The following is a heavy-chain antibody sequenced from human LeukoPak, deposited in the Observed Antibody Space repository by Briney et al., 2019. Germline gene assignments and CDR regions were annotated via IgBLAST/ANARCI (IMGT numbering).Heavy chain of an antibody. D-gene: IGHD2-15*01. J-gene: IGHJ6*02. CDR1: GGSISNTNW. Sequence: SETLSLTCGVSGGSISNTNWWTWVRQPPGKGLEWIGEVNLQGSTNYNPSLKSRVAISVDKSENHISLKLTSVTAADTAVYYCARDGGYCSGGSCYSRGVHYYGMDVWGQGTTVTVSS. CDR2: VNLQGST. CDR3: ARDGGYCSGGSCYSRGVHYYGMDV. V-gene: IGHV4-4*02.